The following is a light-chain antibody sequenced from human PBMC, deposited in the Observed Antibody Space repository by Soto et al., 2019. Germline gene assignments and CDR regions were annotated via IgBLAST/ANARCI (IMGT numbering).Light chain of an antibody. CDR3: QQSQA. CDR2: AAS. CDR1: QSISSY. Sequence: DVQLTQSPSSLSASVGDRVTITCRASQSISSYLNWYQKKPGKSPKLLIFAASFLQSGVPSRFSGSGSGTDFILTISSLQHEDFATYYCQQSQAFGQGTRLEIK. J-gene: IGKJ5*01. V-gene: IGKV1-39*01.